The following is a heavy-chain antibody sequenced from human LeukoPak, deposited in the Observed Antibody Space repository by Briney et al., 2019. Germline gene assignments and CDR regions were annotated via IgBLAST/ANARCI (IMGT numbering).Heavy chain of an antibody. V-gene: IGHV4-59*01. CDR3: ARSSSWYAGWFDP. D-gene: IGHD6-13*01. CDR2: IYYSGST. J-gene: IGHJ5*02. Sequence: SETLSLTCTVSGGSISSYYWSWIRQPPGKGLEWTGYIYYSGSTNYNPSLKSRVTISVDTSKNQFSLKLSSVTAADTAVYYCARSSSWYAGWFDPWGQGTLVTVSS. CDR1: GGSISSYY.